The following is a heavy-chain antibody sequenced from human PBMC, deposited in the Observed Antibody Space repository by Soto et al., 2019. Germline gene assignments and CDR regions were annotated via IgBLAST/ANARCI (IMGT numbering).Heavy chain of an antibody. CDR1: GYSFTSYW. Sequence: GESLKISCKGSGYSFTSYWIGWVRQMPGKGLEWMGIIYPGDSDTRYSPSFQGQVTISADKSISTAYLQWSSLKASDTAMYYCARSGYSSGWNPYHYYGMDVWGQRTTVTVSS. CDR3: ARSGYSSGWNPYHYYGMDV. CDR2: IYPGDSDT. V-gene: IGHV5-51*01. J-gene: IGHJ6*02. D-gene: IGHD6-19*01.